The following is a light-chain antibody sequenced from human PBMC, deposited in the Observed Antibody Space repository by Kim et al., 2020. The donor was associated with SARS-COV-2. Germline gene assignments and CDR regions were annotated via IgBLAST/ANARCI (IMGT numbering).Light chain of an antibody. J-gene: IGKJ4*01. Sequence: SPGESATLSCRASQVIRNYLAWYQQKPGQPPRLLIYDASIRAIGIPARFSGTGSGTDFTLTISNLGPEDFAVYYCQQRSDWPLTFGGGTKVDIK. V-gene: IGKV3-11*01. CDR2: DAS. CDR1: QVIRNY. CDR3: QQRSDWPLT.